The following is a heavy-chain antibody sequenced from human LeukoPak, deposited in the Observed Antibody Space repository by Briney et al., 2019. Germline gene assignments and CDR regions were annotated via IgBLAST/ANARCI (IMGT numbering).Heavy chain of an antibody. CDR1: GFTFSSYS. D-gene: IGHD6-19*01. Sequence: PGGSLRLSCAASGFTFSSYSMNWVRQAPGKGLEWVSSISSSSYIYYADSVKGRFTISRDNAKNSLYLQMNSLRAEDTAVYYCARDADGYSSGWCWGQGTLVTVSS. J-gene: IGHJ4*02. V-gene: IGHV3-21*01. CDR3: ARDADGYSSGWC. CDR2: ISSSSYI.